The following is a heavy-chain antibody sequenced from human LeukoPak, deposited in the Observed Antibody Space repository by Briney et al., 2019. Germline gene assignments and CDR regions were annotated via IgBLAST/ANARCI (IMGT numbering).Heavy chain of an antibody. Sequence: PGGSLRLSCAASGFTFSSYEMNWVRQAPGKGLVWVSRINSDGSSTNYADSVKGRFTISRDNAKNTLYLQMNSLRAEDTAVYYCARAKWWGFRGHLAPFSAGDYWGQGTLVTVSS. CDR3: ARAKWWGFRGHLAPFSAGDY. J-gene: IGHJ4*02. CDR1: GFTFSSYE. V-gene: IGHV3-74*01. CDR2: INSDGSST. D-gene: IGHD2-15*01.